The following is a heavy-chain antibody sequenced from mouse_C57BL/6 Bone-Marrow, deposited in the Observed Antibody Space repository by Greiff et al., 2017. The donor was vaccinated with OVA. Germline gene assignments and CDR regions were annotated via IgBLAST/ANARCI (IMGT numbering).Heavy chain of an antibody. CDR1: GFTFSDYY. Sequence: EVKLVESGGGLVQPGGSLKLSCAASGFTFSDYYMYWVRQTPEKRLEWVAYISNGGGSTYYPDTVKGRFTISRDNAKNTLYLQMSRLKSEDTAMYYCARPHYYGSSSYAMDYWGQGTSVTVSS. CDR2: ISNGGGST. CDR3: ARPHYYGSSSYAMDY. V-gene: IGHV5-12*01. D-gene: IGHD1-1*01. J-gene: IGHJ4*01.